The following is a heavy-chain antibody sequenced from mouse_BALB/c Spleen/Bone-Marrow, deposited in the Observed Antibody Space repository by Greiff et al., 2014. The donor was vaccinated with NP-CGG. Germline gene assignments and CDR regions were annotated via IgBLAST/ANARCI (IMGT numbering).Heavy chain of an antibody. CDR3: AKVTTGFAY. J-gene: IGHJ3*01. CDR2: IYPGDGET. D-gene: IGHD2-2*01. Sequence: VKLQESGAELVRPGSSVKISCKASGYAFSSYWMTWVKQRPGQGLEWIGQIYPGDGETNYNGKFKGKATLTADKSSSKAYMQLSGLTSEDSAVFFGAKVTTGFAYWGQGTLVTVSA. CDR1: GYAFSSYW. V-gene: IGHV1-80*01.